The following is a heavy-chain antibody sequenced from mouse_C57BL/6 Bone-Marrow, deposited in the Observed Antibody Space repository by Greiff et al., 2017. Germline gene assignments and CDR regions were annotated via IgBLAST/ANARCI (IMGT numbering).Heavy chain of an antibody. J-gene: IGHJ3*01. CDR2: IDPSDSYT. D-gene: IGHD2-2*01. CDR1: GYTFTSYW. V-gene: IGHV1-69*01. CDR3: ARDAGYDGFAY. Sequence: QVQLQQPGAELVMPGASVKLSCKASGYTFTSYWMHWVKQRPGQGLEWIGEIDPSDSYTNYNQKFKGKSTLTVDKSSSTAYMQLSSLTSEDSAVYYCARDAGYDGFAYWAQGTLGTVSA.